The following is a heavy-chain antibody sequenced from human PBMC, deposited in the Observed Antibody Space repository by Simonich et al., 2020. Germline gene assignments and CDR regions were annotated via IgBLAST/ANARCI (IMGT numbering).Heavy chain of an antibody. CDR3: ARDRAARYYYYYYMDV. J-gene: IGHJ6*03. CDR1: GYTFTGYY. D-gene: IGHD6-6*01. CDR2: INPNDGGT. V-gene: IGHV1-2*02. Sequence: QVQMVQSGAEVKKPGASVKVSCKASGYTFTGYYMHWVQQAPGQGLEGMGLINPNDGGTNVAQKCQCRGTMTRDTSISTAYMELSRLRSDDTAVYYCARDRAARYYYYYYMDVWGKGTTVTVSS.